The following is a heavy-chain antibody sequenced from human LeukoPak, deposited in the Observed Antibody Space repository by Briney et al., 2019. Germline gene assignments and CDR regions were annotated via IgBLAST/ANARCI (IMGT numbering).Heavy chain of an antibody. CDR1: GYTFTGYG. Sequence: ASVKVSCKASGYTFTGYGISWVQQAPGQGLEWMGWISAYNGNTKYAQKFQGRVTMTRDTSTSTAYMELRSLRSDDTAIYYCARDRVTSIVAGIDYWGQGSLVTVSS. J-gene: IGHJ4*02. D-gene: IGHD3-22*01. V-gene: IGHV1-18*01. CDR3: ARDRVTSIVAGIDY. CDR2: ISAYNGNT.